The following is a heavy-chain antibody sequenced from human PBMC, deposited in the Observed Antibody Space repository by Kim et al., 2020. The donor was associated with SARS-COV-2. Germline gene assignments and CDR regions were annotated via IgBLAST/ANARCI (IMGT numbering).Heavy chain of an antibody. D-gene: IGHD6-19*01. J-gene: IGHJ4*02. CDR3: AGDPDYRGWSHFDY. Sequence: ADSVKGRFTLPRDNAKNTRYLQMNSLRADDTAVYYCAGDPDYRGWSHFDYRGQGILVTVSS. V-gene: IGHV3-74*01.